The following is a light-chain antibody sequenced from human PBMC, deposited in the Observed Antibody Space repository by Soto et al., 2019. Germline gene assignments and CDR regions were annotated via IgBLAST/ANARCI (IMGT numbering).Light chain of an antibody. CDR1: QSVSSSY. CDR3: QQYNNWS. V-gene: IGKV3-20*01. Sequence: EIVLTQSPGTLSLSPGERATLSCRASQSVSSSYLAWYQQKPGQAPRLLIYGESSRATGIPDRFSGSGSGTYFTLTISRLEPEDFAVYYCQQYNNWSFGQGTKVDIK. CDR2: GES. J-gene: IGKJ1*01.